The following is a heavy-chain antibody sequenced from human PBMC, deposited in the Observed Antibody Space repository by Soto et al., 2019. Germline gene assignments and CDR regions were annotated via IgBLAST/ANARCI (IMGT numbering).Heavy chain of an antibody. CDR2: ISYDGSNK. D-gene: IGHD2-15*01. V-gene: IGHV3-30*18. CDR3: AKESRRYCSGGSCPGGFDY. Sequence: QVQLVESGGGVVQPGRSLRLSCAASGFTFSSYGMHWVRQAPGKGLEWVAVISYDGSNKYYADSVKGRFTISRDNSKNTLYLQMNSLRAEDTAVYYCAKESRRYCSGGSCPGGFDYWGQGTLVTVSS. J-gene: IGHJ4*02. CDR1: GFTFSSYG.